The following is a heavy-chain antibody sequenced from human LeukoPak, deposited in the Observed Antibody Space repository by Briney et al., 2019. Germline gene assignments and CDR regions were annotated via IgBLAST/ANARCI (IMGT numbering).Heavy chain of an antibody. CDR3: AKDYSPLRFLEWLPALDAFDI. CDR2: ISGSGGST. CDR1: GFTFSSYA. Sequence: PGGSLRLSCAASGFTFSSYAMSWVRQAPGKGLEWVSAISGSGGSTYYADSVKGRFTIFRDNSKNTLYLQMNSPRAEDTAVYYCAKDYSPLRFLEWLPALDAFDIWGQGTMVTVSS. V-gene: IGHV3-23*01. D-gene: IGHD3-3*01. J-gene: IGHJ3*02.